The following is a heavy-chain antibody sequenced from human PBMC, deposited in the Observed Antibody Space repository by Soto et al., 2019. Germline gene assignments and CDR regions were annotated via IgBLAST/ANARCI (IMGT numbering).Heavy chain of an antibody. CDR2: ISYDGSNK. CDR3: ARAPIVGATDFDY. Sequence: QVQLVESGGGVVQPGRSLRLSCAASGFTFSSHAMHWVRQAPGKGLEWVAVISYDGSNKYYADSVKGRFTISRDNSKNTLYLQMNSLRAEDTAVYYCARAPIVGATDFDYWGQGTLVTVSS. V-gene: IGHV3-30-3*01. J-gene: IGHJ4*02. D-gene: IGHD1-26*01. CDR1: GFTFSSHA.